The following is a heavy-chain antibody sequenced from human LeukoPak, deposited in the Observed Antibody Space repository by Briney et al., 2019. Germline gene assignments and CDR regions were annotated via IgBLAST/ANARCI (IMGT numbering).Heavy chain of an antibody. CDR2: ISDSSSSL. CDR3: ASSGYIF. J-gene: IGHJ4*02. CDR1: GFIFSDYP. Sequence: GGSLRLSCATSGFIFSDYPMNWVRQAPGKGLEWVSSISDSSSSLYYADSVMGRFTISRDNAKSSVYLQMNNLRAEDTALYYCASSGYIFWGQGTLVTVSS. V-gene: IGHV3-21*01. D-gene: IGHD3-9*01.